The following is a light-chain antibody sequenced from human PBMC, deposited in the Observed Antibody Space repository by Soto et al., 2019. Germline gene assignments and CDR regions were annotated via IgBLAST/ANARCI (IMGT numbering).Light chain of an antibody. CDR3: FSYAGSRV. CDR2: DVS. CDR1: SSDVGEYNY. Sequence: QSPLTQPRSVSGSPGQSVTISCTGSSSDVGEYNYVSWYQHHPGNAPKLMIYDVSKRPSGVPDRFSGSKSGNTASLTISGLQAEDEANYYCFSYAGSRVFGGGTKVTVL. V-gene: IGLV2-11*01. J-gene: IGLJ3*02.